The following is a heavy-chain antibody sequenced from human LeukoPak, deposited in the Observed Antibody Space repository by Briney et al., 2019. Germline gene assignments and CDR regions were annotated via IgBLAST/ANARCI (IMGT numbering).Heavy chain of an antibody. J-gene: IGHJ5*02. CDR3: ATGPTWLDP. V-gene: IGHV4-4*07. CDR2: IDATGSS. CDR1: GGSISSYY. Sequence: PSETLSLTCTVSGGSISSYYWTWIRQPAGKGLEWIGRIDATGSSIYNPFLRSRVTMSLDTSKNQFSLNLSSVTAADTAVYYCATGPTWLDPWGQGTLVTVSP.